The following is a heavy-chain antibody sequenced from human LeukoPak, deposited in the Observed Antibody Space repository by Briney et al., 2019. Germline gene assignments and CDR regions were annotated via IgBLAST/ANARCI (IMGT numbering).Heavy chain of an antibody. CDR3: ARDREGCGYSYGTYYYYYMDV. CDR2: IIPIFGTA. CDR1: GGTFSSYA. V-gene: IGHV1-69*05. D-gene: IGHD5-18*01. Sequence: SVKVSCKASGGTFSSYAISWVRQAPGQGLEWMGGIIPIFGTANYAQKFQGRVTITTDESTSTAYMELSSLRSEDTAVYYCARDREGCGYSYGTYYYYYMDVWGKGTTVTVSS. J-gene: IGHJ6*03.